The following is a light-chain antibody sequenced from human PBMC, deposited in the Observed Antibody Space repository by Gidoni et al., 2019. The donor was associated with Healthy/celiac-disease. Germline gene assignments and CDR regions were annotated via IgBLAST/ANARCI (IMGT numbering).Light chain of an antibody. V-gene: IGKV3-11*01. Sequence: EIVLTQSPATLSLSPGERATLSCRASQSVSSYLAWYQQKPGQAPRLLIYDASNWATGIPARFSGSGSGTDFTLTISNLEPGDFAVYYCQQRSNRLTFGGGTKVEIK. CDR2: DAS. J-gene: IGKJ4*01. CDR3: QQRSNRLT. CDR1: QSVSSY.